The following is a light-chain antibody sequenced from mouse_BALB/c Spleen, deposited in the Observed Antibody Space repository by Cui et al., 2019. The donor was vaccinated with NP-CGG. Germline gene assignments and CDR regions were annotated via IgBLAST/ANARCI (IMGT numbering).Light chain of an antibody. Sequence: QAVVTQESALTTSPGETVTLTCRSSIGAVTTSNYANWVQEKPDHLFTGLIGGTNNRVPGVPARFSGSLIGDKAALTITGAQTEDEAIYFCALWYSNHWVFRGGTKLTVL. V-gene: IGLV1*01. CDR2: GTN. J-gene: IGLJ1*01. CDR1: IGAVTTSNY. CDR3: ALWYSNHWV.